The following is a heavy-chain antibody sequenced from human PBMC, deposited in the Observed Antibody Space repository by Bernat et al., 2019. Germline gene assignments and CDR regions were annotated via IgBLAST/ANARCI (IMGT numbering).Heavy chain of an antibody. Sequence: QVQLVESGGGVVQPGRSLRLSCAASGFTFSSYAMHWVRQAPGKGLGWVAVISYDGSNKYSTDYVKGRFTISRDNSKNTLYLQMNSLRAEDTAVYYCARDAAGSALLMGAFDIWGQGTMVTVSS. CDR3: ARDAAGSALLMGAFDI. J-gene: IGHJ3*02. CDR1: GFTFSSYA. V-gene: IGHV3-30-3*01. D-gene: IGHD6-19*01. CDR2: ISYDGSNK.